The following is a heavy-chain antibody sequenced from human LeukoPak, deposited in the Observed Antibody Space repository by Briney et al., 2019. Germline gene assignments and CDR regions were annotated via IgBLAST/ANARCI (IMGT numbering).Heavy chain of an antibody. CDR1: GFTVSSNY. CDR2: IYSGGST. Sequence: GXSLRLSCAASGFTVSSNYMSWVRQAPGKGLEWVSVIYSGGSTYYALSVKGRFTISRDNSKNTLYLQMNSLRAEDTAVYYCARVTAMVLKYYHYMDVWGKGTTVTVSS. D-gene: IGHD5-18*01. CDR3: ARVTAMVLKYYHYMDV. J-gene: IGHJ6*03. V-gene: IGHV3-66*02.